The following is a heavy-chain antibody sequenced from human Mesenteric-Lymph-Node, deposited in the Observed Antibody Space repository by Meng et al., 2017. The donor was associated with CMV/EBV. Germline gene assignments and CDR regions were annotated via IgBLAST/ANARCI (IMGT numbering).Heavy chain of an antibody. V-gene: IGHV3-21*01. CDR1: GFKLSSYS. Sequence: GESLKISCAASGFKLSSYSMNWVRQAPGKGLEWVSSISTSSSYIYYADSLKGRFTISRDNAKNSLYLQIDSLRAEDTAVYYCARLLWFGEFGYWGQGTLVTVSS. J-gene: IGHJ4*02. D-gene: IGHD3-10*01. CDR2: ISTSSSYI. CDR3: ARLLWFGEFGY.